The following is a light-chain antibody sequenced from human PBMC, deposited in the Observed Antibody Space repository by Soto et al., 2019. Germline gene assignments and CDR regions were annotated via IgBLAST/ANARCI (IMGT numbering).Light chain of an antibody. V-gene: IGKV1-6*01. J-gene: IGKJ1*01. Sequence: AIQMPQSPSSLSASVGDRVTITCRASQGIRNDLGWYQQKPGKAPKLLIYAASSLQSGVPSRFSGSGSGTDFTLTISSLQPEDFATDYCLQDYNYQWTFGQGTKVEIK. CDR1: QGIRND. CDR2: AAS. CDR3: LQDYNYQWT.